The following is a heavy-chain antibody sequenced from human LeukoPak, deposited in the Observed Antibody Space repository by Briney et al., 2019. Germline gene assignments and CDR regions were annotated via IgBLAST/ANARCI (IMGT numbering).Heavy chain of an antibody. CDR2: IYTSGST. J-gene: IGHJ3*02. CDR1: GDSIRSYY. D-gene: IGHD3-10*01. Sequence: PSETLSLTCTVSGDSIRSYYWSWIRRPPGKGLEWIGRIYTSGSTNYNPSLKSRVTMSVDTSKNQFSLKLSSVTAADTAVYYCAREGTRDAFDIWGQGTMVTVSS. CDR3: AREGTRDAFDI. V-gene: IGHV4-4*07.